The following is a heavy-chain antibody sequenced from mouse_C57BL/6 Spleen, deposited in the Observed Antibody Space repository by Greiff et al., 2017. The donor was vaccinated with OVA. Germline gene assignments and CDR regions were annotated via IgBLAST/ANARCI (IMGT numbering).Heavy chain of an antibody. J-gene: IGHJ2*01. CDR1: GFNIKDDY. CDR2: IDPENGDT. D-gene: IGHD1-2*01. Sequence: VQLQQSGAELVRPGASVKLSCTASGFNIKDDYMHWVKQRPEQGLEWIGWIDPENGDTEYASKFQGKATITADTSSNTAYLQLSSLTSEDTAVYYCATGYDGDYWGQGTTLTVSS. CDR3: ATGYDGDY. V-gene: IGHV14-4*01.